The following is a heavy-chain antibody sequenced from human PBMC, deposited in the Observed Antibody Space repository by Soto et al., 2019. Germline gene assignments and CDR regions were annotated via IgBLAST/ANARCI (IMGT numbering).Heavy chain of an antibody. CDR1: GFTFSSYA. V-gene: IGHV3-23*01. Sequence: GGSLRLSCAASGFTFSSYAMSWVRQAPGKGLEWVSAISGSGGSTYYEDSVKGRFTISRDNSKNTLDLQMNSLRAEDTAVYYCARSLPALGIGYYFDYWGQGTLVTVSS. J-gene: IGHJ4*02. CDR2: ISGSGGST. D-gene: IGHD2-2*01. CDR3: ARSLPALGIGYYFDY.